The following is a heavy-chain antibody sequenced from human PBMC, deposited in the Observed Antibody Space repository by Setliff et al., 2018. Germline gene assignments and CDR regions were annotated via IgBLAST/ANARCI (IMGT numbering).Heavy chain of an antibody. CDR1: GFTFRSYA. V-gene: IGHV3-23*03. J-gene: IGHJ4*02. CDR3: AKSPVRFGIVIVIPTYFDS. CDR2: IYTGADTT. D-gene: IGHD3-16*02. Sequence: GGSLRLSCAASGFTFRSYAMNWVRQAPGKGLEWVSVIYTGADTTYYADSVKGRFTVSRDNAKNTLFLQMNDLRAEDTAIYYCAKSPVRFGIVIVIPTYFDSWGPGTLVTVS.